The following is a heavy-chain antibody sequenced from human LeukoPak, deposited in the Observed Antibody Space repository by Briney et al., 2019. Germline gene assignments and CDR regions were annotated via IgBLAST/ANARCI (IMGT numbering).Heavy chain of an antibody. CDR1: GFTFSSIH. V-gene: IGHV3-53*01. CDR3: ARTFDSSGYDYGDYFDY. D-gene: IGHD3-22*01. CDR2: TYTGGNS. J-gene: IGHJ4*02. Sequence: GGSLRLSCAASGFTFSSIHMVWVRQAPGKGLEWVSVTYTGGNSYYADSVKGRFIISRDISKNTLYLQMNSLRAEDSALYYCARTFDSSGYDYGDYFDYWGQGALVTVSS.